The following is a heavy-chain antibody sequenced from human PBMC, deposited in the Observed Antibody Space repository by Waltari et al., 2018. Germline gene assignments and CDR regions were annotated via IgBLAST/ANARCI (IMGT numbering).Heavy chain of an antibody. CDR2: INHAGNR. CDR3: VRLEDCSGPGGNCYGGDPFALNV. V-gene: IGHV4-34*02. CDR1: GGSFNGYY. Sequence: QVQLQQWGAGLLQPSETLSLTCAVNGGSFNGYYWGCIRPSPGKGLQWIGEINHAGNRNYNPSLKSRVTMLVDTSRSQFSLKMSSMTAADTALYYCVRLEDCSGPGGNCYGGDPFALNVWGQGTTVTVSS. J-gene: IGHJ6*02. D-gene: IGHD2-15*01.